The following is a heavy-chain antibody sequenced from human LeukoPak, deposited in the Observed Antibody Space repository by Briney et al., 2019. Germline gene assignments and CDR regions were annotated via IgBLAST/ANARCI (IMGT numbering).Heavy chain of an antibody. CDR3: AKDYLVVPAAIMTSGWFDP. CDR2: ISGSGGST. Sequence: GGSLRLSCAASGFTFSSYAMSWVRQAPGKGLEWVSAISGSGGSTYYADSVKGRFTISRDNSKNTLYLQINSLRAQDTAVYYCAKDYLVVPAAIMTSGWFDPWGQGTLVTVSS. J-gene: IGHJ5*02. V-gene: IGHV3-23*01. D-gene: IGHD2-2*01. CDR1: GFTFSSYA.